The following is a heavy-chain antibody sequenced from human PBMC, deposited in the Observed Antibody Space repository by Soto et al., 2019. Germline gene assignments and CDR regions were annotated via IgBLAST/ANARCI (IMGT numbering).Heavy chain of an antibody. CDR3: ARALDSLVPTAF. Sequence: SETLSLTCSFSGDSVTSHYLTWIRQSPEKGLEWIGYMHYTGFSHYNPSLKSRLTISVDRSKNQFTLQMNSLRPEDTAVYYCARALDSLVPTAFWGQGTLVTVSS. CDR2: MHYTGFS. D-gene: IGHD2-2*01. J-gene: IGHJ4*02. V-gene: IGHV4-59*02. CDR1: GDSVTSHY.